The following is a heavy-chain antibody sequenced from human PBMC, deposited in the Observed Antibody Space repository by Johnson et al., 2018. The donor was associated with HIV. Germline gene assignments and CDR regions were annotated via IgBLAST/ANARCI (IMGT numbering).Heavy chain of an antibody. V-gene: IGHV3-74*01. CDR2: IKSYGSSI. Sequence: VQLVESGGGLVQPGGSLRLSCVVSGFTFSNYWMHWVRQAPGKGLVWVSRIKSYGSSINYADSVKGRFTISRDNAKNTLYLQMNSLRTEDTAVYYCARGSTMRVSAFDLWGQGTMVTVSS. J-gene: IGHJ3*01. D-gene: IGHD3-22*01. CDR1: GFTFSNYW. CDR3: ARGSTMRVSAFDL.